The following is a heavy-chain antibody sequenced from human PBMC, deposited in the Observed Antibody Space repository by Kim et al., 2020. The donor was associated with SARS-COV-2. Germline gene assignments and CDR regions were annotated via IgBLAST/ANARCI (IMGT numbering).Heavy chain of an antibody. CDR3: ARVLTMVRGVIFTDYYYYGMDV. CDR1: GYTFTSYA. CDR2: INTNTGNP. V-gene: IGHV7-4-1*02. J-gene: IGHJ6*02. Sequence: ASVKVSCKASGYTFTSYAMNWVRQAPGQGLEWMGWINTNTGNPTYAQGFTGRFVFSLDTSVSTAYLQISSLKAEDTAVYYCARVLTMVRGVIFTDYYYYGMDVWGQGPTVTVSS. D-gene: IGHD3-10*01.